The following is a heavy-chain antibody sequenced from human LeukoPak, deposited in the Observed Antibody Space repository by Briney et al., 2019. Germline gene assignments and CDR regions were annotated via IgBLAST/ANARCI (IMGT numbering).Heavy chain of an antibody. J-gene: IGHJ3*02. V-gene: IGHV3-21*01. CDR3: ARDRRGGAFDI. CDR2: ISSSSSYI. CDR1: GFTFSSYS. Sequence: PGGSLRLSCAASGFTFSSYSMNWARQAPGKGLEWVSSISSSSSYIYYADSVKGRFTISRDNAKNSLYLQMNSLRAEDTAVYYCARDRRGGAFDIWGQGTMVTVSS. D-gene: IGHD3-16*01.